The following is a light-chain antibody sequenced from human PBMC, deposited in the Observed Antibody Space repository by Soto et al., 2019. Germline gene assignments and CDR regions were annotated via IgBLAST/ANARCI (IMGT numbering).Light chain of an antibody. CDR2: AAS. J-gene: IGKJ1*01. CDR1: QGINTY. V-gene: IGKV1-9*01. CDR3: QQLNSYPRS. Sequence: DIQLTQSPSFLSSSVGDRVTITCRASQGINTYLAWYQQKPGKAPQLLIYAASTLHSGVPSRFSGSAAVKEFTLTISSLQPEDFVTYYWQQLNSYPRSFGQGTKVEIK.